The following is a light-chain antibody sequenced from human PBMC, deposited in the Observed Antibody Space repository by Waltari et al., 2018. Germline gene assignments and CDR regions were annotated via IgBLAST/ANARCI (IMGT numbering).Light chain of an antibody. CDR2: EVS. V-gene: IGLV2-14*01. CDR3: SSYTTSSAPGV. CDR1: DSDVGAYDF. Sequence: QSALTQPASVSGSPGQSITISCSGTDSDVGAYDFVSWYQQHPGKAPHLTIYEVSNRPSGSSNRFSAYKSGNTASLTISRLQAEDEAYYYCSSYTTSSAPGVFGTGTRVTVL. J-gene: IGLJ1*01.